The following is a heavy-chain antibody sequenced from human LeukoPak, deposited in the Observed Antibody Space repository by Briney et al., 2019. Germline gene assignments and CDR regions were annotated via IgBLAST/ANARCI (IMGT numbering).Heavy chain of an antibody. J-gene: IGHJ4*02. V-gene: IGHV3-30-3*01. Sequence: GGSLRLSCAASGFTFSSYSMHWVRQAPGKGLEWVSVISDDGSKKSYADSVKGRFTVSSDNSKNTLYLQMNSPRVEDTAVYYCAREGGYCSSTTCYFDSWGQGTLVTVSS. CDR2: ISDDGSKK. CDR3: AREGGYCSSTTCYFDS. D-gene: IGHD2-2*01. CDR1: GFTFSSYS.